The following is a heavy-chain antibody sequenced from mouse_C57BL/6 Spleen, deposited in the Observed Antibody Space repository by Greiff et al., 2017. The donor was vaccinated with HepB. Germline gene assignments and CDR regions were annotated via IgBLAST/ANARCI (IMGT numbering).Heavy chain of an antibody. CDR3: VESSSFAY. V-gene: IGHV10-1*01. D-gene: IGHD1-1*01. CDR1: GFSFNTYA. Sequence: DVMLVESGGGLVQPKGSLKLSCAASGFSFNTYAMNWVRQAPGKGLEWVARIRSKSNNYATYYADSVKDRFTISRDDSESMLYLQMNNLKTEDTAMYYCVESSSFAYWGQGTLVTVSA. CDR2: IRSKSNNYAT. J-gene: IGHJ3*01.